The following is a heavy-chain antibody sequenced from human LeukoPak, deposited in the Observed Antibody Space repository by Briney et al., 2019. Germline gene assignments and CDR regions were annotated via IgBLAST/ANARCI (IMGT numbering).Heavy chain of an antibody. Sequence: PGGSLRLSCAASGFTFSNYWMHWVRQAPGKGLVWVSRINSDGSSTTYADSVKGRFTISRDNAKNTLHLQMNSLGAEDTAVYYCARDYGRSRDYGMDVWGQGTTVTVSS. J-gene: IGHJ6*02. D-gene: IGHD3-10*01. CDR1: GFTFSNYW. V-gene: IGHV3-74*03. CDR2: INSDGSST. CDR3: ARDYGRSRDYGMDV.